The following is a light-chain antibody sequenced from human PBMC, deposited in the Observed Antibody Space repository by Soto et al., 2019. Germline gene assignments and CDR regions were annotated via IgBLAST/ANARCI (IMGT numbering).Light chain of an antibody. CDR3: MQATQFLWT. V-gene: IGKV2-24*01. Sequence: DIVMTQTPLSSPVTLGQPASISCRSSQSLVHSDGNTYLSWLQQRPGQPPRLLIYKISTRFSGVPDRFTGSGAGTDFTLQISRVEAEDVGVYYCMQATQFLWTFGPGTKVEIK. CDR2: KIS. CDR1: QSLVHSDGNTY. J-gene: IGKJ1*01.